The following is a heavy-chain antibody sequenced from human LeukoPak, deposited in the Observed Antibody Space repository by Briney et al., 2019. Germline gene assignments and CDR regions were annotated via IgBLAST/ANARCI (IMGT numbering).Heavy chain of an antibody. Sequence: GGSLRLSCAASGFTFSSYGMNWVRQAPGKGLEWVSYISSSDTIYYADSVKGRFTISRDNSKNTLYLQMNSLRAEDTAVYYCAKESRADYDFWSGSTYFDYWGQGTLVTVSS. J-gene: IGHJ4*02. CDR3: AKESRADYDFWSGSTYFDY. D-gene: IGHD3-3*01. V-gene: IGHV3-48*01. CDR1: GFTFSSYG. CDR2: ISSSDTI.